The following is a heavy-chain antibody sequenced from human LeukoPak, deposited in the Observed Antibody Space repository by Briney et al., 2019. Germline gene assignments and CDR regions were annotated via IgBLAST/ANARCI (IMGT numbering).Heavy chain of an antibody. Sequence: PSETLSLTCTVSGGSISSGSYYWSWIRQPAGKGLEWVGRVYTSGNTKYNPSLKSRVTISVDTSKNQFSLKLSSVTAADTAVYYCAALKGDWFDPWGQGTLVTVSS. CDR2: VYTSGNT. J-gene: IGHJ5*02. CDR3: AALKGDWFDP. D-gene: IGHD3-16*01. V-gene: IGHV4-61*02. CDR1: GGSISSGSYY.